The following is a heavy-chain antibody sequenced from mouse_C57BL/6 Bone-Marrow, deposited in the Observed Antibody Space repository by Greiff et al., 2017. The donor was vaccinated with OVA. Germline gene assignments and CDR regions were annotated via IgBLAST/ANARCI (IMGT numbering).Heavy chain of an antibody. J-gene: IGHJ3*01. Sequence: EVQLVESGPGLVKPSQSLSLTCSVTGYSIPSGYYWNWIRQFPGNKLEWMGYISYDGSNNYNPSLKNRISITRDTSKNQFFLKLNSVTTEDTATYYCARDRQLRLRLAWFAYWGQGTLVTVSA. V-gene: IGHV3-6*01. CDR2: ISYDGSN. D-gene: IGHD3-2*02. CDR1: GYSIPSGYY. CDR3: ARDRQLRLRLAWFAY.